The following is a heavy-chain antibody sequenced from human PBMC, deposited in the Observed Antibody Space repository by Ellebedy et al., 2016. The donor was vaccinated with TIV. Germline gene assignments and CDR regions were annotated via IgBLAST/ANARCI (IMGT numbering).Heavy chain of an antibody. Sequence: GESLKISXAASGFTFSSYVMNWVRQTPGKGLEWVSTISIGGGGTYYADSVKGRFTISRDNSKNTLSLQMNSLRAEDTAVYYCARGHSTVTSNYYYYYMDVWGKGTTVTVSS. CDR3: ARGHSTVTSNYYYYYMDV. V-gene: IGHV3-23*01. CDR1: GFTFSSYV. J-gene: IGHJ6*03. CDR2: ISIGGGGT. D-gene: IGHD4-11*01.